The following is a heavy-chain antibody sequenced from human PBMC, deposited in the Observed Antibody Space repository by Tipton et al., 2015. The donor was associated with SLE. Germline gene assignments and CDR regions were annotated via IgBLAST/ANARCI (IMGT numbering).Heavy chain of an antibody. CDR2: INHSGST. V-gene: IGHV4-34*01. Sequence: TLSLTCAVYGGSFSGYYWSWIRQPPGKGLEWIGEINHSGSTNYNPSLKSRVTISVDTSKNQFSLKLSSVTPEDTAVYYCAGRAGTKGNAFDIWGQGTMVTVSS. CDR3: AGRAGTKGNAFDI. D-gene: IGHD6-19*01. J-gene: IGHJ3*02. CDR1: GGSFSGYY.